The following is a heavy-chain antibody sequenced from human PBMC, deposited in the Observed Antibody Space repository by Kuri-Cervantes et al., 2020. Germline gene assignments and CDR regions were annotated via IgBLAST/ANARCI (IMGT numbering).Heavy chain of an antibody. V-gene: IGHV4-59*01. CDR2: IYYTGST. CDR3: ARAPPRGNWFDP. J-gene: IGHJ5*02. D-gene: IGHD3-10*01. Sequence: SETLSLTCTVSGESIISYYWSWIRQPPGKGLEWIGYIYYTGSTNYIPSLKSRVTISVDTSKNQFSLKLSSVTAADTAVYYCARAPPRGNWFDPWGQGTLVTVSS. CDR1: GESIISYY.